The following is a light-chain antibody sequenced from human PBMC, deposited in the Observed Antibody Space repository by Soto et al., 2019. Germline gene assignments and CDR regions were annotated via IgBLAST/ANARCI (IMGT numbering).Light chain of an antibody. J-gene: IGKJ4*02. Sequence: EIVMTQSPATLSVSPGERATLSCRASQSVSILLAWYQQKHGQAPRLLIHGATTRATGVSARFSGSGSGTEFTLAICSVQPDDFATYYCPQYKSYPLSFGGGTKVDIK. V-gene: IGKV3-15*01. CDR2: GAT. CDR1: QSVSIL. CDR3: PQYKSYPLS.